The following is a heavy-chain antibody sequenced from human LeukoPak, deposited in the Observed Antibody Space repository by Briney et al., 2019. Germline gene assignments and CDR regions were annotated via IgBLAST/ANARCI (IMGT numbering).Heavy chain of an antibody. CDR2: IYPGDSDT. J-gene: IGHJ4*02. Sequence: GESLKISCKGSGYNFTSYWIGWVRQMPGKGLEWMGIIYPGDSDTRYSPSFQGQVTMSADKSISTAYLQWSRLKASDTAMYYCARRGSGSYYRDFFDYWGQGTLATVSS. CDR3: ARRGSGSYYRDFFDY. CDR1: GYNFTSYW. D-gene: IGHD3-10*01. V-gene: IGHV5-51*01.